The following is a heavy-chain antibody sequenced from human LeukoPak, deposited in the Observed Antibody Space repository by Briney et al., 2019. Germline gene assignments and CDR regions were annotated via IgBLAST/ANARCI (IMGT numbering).Heavy chain of an antibody. V-gene: IGHV3-23*01. Sequence: GGSLRLSCAASGFTFSSYAMSWVRQAPGKGLEWVSSISGSGGSTYYADSVNGRFTISRDNSKNTLYLQMNSLRAEDTAVYYCAKSLVNYYYYMDVWGKGTTVTVSS. CDR3: AKSLVNYYYYMDV. CDR2: ISGSGGST. D-gene: IGHD4-23*01. CDR1: GFTFSSYA. J-gene: IGHJ6*03.